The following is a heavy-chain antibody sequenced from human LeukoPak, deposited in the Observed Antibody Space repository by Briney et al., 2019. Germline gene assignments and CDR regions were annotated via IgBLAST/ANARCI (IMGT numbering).Heavy chain of an antibody. Sequence: ASVKVSCKASGYTFTDSYIHWVRQAPGQGLEWMGWINPNSGGTNYAQKFQGRVTMTRDTSISTAYMDLSRLRSDDTAVYYCARKLARWELPDYWGQGTLVTVSS. J-gene: IGHJ4*02. CDR2: INPNSGGT. D-gene: IGHD2-15*01. CDR3: ARKLARWELPDY. CDR1: GYTFTDSY. V-gene: IGHV1-2*02.